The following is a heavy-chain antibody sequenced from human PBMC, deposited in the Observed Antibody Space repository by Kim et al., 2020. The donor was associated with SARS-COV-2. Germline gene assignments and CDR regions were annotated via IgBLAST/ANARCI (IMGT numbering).Heavy chain of an antibody. CDR1: GFTFSSYG. J-gene: IGHJ4*02. CDR2: ISYDGSNK. V-gene: IGHV3-33*05. Sequence: GGSLRLSCAASGFTFSSYGMHWVRQAPGKGLEWVAVISYDGSNKYYADSVKGRFTISRDNSKNTLYLQMNSLRAEDTAVYYCAREVPPYGSGGYFDYWGQGTLVTVSS. CDR3: AREVPPYGSGGYFDY. D-gene: IGHD3-10*01.